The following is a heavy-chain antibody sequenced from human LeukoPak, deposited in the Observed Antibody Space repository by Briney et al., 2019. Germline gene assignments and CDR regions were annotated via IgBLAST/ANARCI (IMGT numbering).Heavy chain of an antibody. J-gene: IGHJ4*02. Sequence: GGSLGLSCAASGFTFGDYAMSWVRQAPGKGLEWVGFIRSKAYGGTTEYAASVKGRFTISRDDSKSIAYLQMNSLKTEDTAVYYCTRDGGGVFDYWGQGTLVTVSS. V-gene: IGHV3-49*04. CDR3: TRDGGGVFDY. CDR1: GFTFGDYA. D-gene: IGHD3-16*01. CDR2: IRSKAYGGTT.